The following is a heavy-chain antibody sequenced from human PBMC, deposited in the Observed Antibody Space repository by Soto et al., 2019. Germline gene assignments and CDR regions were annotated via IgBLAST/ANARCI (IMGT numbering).Heavy chain of an antibody. CDR3: ARMARRGNYFDY. J-gene: IGHJ4*02. CDR2: IYYSGST. V-gene: IGHV4-39*01. CDR1: GGSISSSSYY. Sequence: PSETLSLTCTVSGGSISSSSYYWGWIRQPPGKGLEWIGSIYYSGSTYYNPSLKSRVTISVDTSKNQSSLKLSSVTAADTAVYYCARMARRGNYFDYWGQGTLVTVSS.